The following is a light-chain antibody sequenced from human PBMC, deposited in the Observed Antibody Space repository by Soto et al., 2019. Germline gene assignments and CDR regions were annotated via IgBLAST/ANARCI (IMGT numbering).Light chain of an antibody. V-gene: IGKV1-5*03. J-gene: IGKJ1*01. CDR1: QSISSY. Sequence: DIQMPQYPSTLSASVGDRVTITCRASQSISSYLAWYQQKPGKAPKLLIYKASSLESGVPSRFSGSGSGTEFTLTINSLQPDDFATYYCQQYNSYSPWTFGQGTKVDIK. CDR3: QQYNSYSPWT. CDR2: KAS.